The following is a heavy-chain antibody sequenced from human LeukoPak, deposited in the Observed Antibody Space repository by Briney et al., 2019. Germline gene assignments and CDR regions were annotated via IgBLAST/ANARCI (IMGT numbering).Heavy chain of an antibody. CDR2: IDGGASST. Sequence: GGSLRLSCAASGFTFSNHWMHWVRQVPGKGPVWVSRIDGGASSTSYADSVKGRFSISRDNAKSTLYLLMNSLRAEDTAVYYCARGPGGSGGAYVGDYWGHGTQVTVSS. CDR3: ARGPGGSGGAYVGDY. J-gene: IGHJ4*01. D-gene: IGHD2-15*01. CDR1: GFTFSNHW. V-gene: IGHV3-74*01.